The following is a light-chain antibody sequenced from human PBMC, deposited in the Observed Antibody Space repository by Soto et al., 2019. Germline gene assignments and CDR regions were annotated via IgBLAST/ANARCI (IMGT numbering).Light chain of an antibody. V-gene: IGKV3-11*01. CDR2: DAS. Sequence: ELMLTPSPITLSSSPRQLATLSRRASQSVSSYLAWYQQKPGQAPRLLIYDASNRATGIPARFSGSGSGTDFTLTISSLQPEDFATYYCQQSYSTPLTFGGGTKVDIK. CDR3: QQSYSTPLT. J-gene: IGKJ4*01. CDR1: QSVSSY.